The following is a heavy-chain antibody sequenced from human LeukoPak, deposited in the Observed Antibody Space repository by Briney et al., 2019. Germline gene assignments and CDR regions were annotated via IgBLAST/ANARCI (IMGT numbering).Heavy chain of an antibody. CDR1: GYTFTSYY. CDR3: ARVRGYCSGGSCSYYYFDY. V-gene: IGHV1-46*01. Sequence: ASVKVSCKASGYTFTSYYMHWVRQAPGQGLEWMGIINPSGGSTSYAQKFQGRVTMTRDMSTSTVYMELSSLRSEDTAVYYCARVRGYCSGGSCSYYYFDYWGQGTLVTVSS. CDR2: INPSGGST. J-gene: IGHJ4*02. D-gene: IGHD2-15*01.